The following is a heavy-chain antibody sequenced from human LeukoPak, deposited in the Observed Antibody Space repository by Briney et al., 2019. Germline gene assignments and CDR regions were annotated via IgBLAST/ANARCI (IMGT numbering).Heavy chain of an antibody. D-gene: IGHD3-3*01. V-gene: IGHV3-33*05. J-gene: IGHJ4*02. CDR1: GFTFNNYG. CDR2: ISHDKSTK. Sequence: GGSLRLSCAASGFTFNNYGMHWVRRAPGKGLEWVAVISHDKSTKYNEDSVKGQFTISRDNFKNTLYLQMNNLRVEDTAVYYCARDSREFWSGYSHFDLWGRGTLVTVSS. CDR3: ARDSREFWSGYSHFDL.